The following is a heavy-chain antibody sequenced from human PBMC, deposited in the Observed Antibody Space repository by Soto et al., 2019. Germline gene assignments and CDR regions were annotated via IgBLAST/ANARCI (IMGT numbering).Heavy chain of an antibody. CDR3: AKLGYCTGGTCNLDYYYGVDV. Sequence: QLLESGGGLVQPGGSLRLSCEASGFSFSRNAMSWVRQAPGKGLEWVSSISSGGNTYYADSVKGRFTISRDNSKNTQSLQMTSLGAEDTAVYYCAKLGYCTGGTCNLDYYYGVDVWGQGTTVTVS. D-gene: IGHD2-8*02. V-gene: IGHV3-23*01. CDR1: GFSFSRNA. CDR2: ISSGGNT. J-gene: IGHJ6*02.